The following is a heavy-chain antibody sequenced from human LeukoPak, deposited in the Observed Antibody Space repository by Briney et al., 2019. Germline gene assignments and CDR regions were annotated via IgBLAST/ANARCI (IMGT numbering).Heavy chain of an antibody. D-gene: IGHD6-13*01. CDR2: INHSGST. CDR3: ARGRYSYSSSWYGY. CDR1: GGSFSGYY. Sequence: SETLSLTCAVYGGSFSGYYWSWIRQPPGKGLEWIGEINHSGSTNYDPSLKSRVTISVDTSKNQFPLKLSSVTAADTAVYYCARGRYSYSSSWYGYWGQGTLVTVSS. J-gene: IGHJ4*02. V-gene: IGHV4-34*01.